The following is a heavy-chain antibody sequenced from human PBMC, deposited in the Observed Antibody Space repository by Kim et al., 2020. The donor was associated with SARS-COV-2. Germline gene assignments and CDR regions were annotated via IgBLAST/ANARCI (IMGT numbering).Heavy chain of an antibody. V-gene: IGHV3-30*18. J-gene: IGHJ5*02. CDR3: AKDQVGATCWFDP. CDR2: ISYDGSNK. CDR1: GFTFSSYG. D-gene: IGHD1-26*01. Sequence: GGSLRLSCAASGFTFSSYGMHWVRQAPGKGLEWVAVISYDGSNKYYADSVKGRFTISRDNSKNTLYLQMNSLRAEDTAVYYCAKDQVGATCWFDPWGQGT.